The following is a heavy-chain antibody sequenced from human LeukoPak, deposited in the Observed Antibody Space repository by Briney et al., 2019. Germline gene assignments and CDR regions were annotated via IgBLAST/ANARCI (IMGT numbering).Heavy chain of an antibody. CDR2: ISGSGGSK. D-gene: IGHD2-2*01. CDR1: GFTVSSYA. V-gene: IGHV3-23*01. Sequence: GGSLRLSCAASGFTVSSYAMSWVRQAPGKGLEWISAISGSGGSKYYADSAKGRFTISRDNSKNTVYLQMNSLRGEDTAVYYCAKEGHLGYCTSTRCYLDYWGQGTLVTVSS. J-gene: IGHJ4*02. CDR3: AKEGHLGYCTSTRCYLDY.